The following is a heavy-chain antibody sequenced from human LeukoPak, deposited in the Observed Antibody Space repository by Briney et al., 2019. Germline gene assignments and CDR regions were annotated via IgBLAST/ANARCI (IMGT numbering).Heavy chain of an antibody. J-gene: IGHJ1*01. CDR2: ISYDGSNK. D-gene: IGHD5-12*01. CDR3: ARGRLRHEYFQH. CDR1: GFTFSSYA. V-gene: IGHV3-30-3*01. Sequence: GGSLRPSCAASGFTFSSYAMHWVRQAPGKGLEWVAVISYDGSNKYYADSVKGRFTISRDNSKNTLYLQMNSLRAEDTAVYYCARGRLRHEYFQHWGQGTLVTVSS.